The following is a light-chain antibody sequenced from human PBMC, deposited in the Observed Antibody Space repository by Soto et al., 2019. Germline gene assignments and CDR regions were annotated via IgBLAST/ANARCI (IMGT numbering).Light chain of an antibody. Sequence: EIVMMQSPATLSVSPGERATLSCRASQSVSSNLAWYQQKPGQAPRLLIYGASTRATGIPARFSGSGSGTEFTLTISSLQSVDFAVYYCQQYNNWPPGTFGQGTKVEIK. J-gene: IGKJ1*01. V-gene: IGKV3-15*01. CDR3: QQYNNWPPGT. CDR1: QSVSSN. CDR2: GAS.